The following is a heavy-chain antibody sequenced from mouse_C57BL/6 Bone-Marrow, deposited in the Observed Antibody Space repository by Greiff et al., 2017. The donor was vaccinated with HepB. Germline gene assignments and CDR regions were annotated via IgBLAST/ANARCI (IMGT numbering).Heavy chain of an antibody. CDR3: AREEASTVVAKGY. J-gene: IGHJ4*01. CDR2: IYPRSGNT. CDR1: GYTFTSYG. D-gene: IGHD1-1*01. Sequence: VKVVESGAELARPGASVKLSCKASGYTFTSYGISWVKQRTGQGLEWIGEIYPRSGNTYYNEKFKGKATLTADKSSSTAYMELRSLTSDDSAVYFCAREEASTVVAKGYWGQGTSVTVSS. V-gene: IGHV1-81*01.